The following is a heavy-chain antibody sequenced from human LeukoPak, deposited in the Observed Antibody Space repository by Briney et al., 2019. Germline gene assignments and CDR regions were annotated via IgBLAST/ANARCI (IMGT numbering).Heavy chain of an antibody. CDR2: INHSGST. J-gene: IGHJ4*02. CDR3: ARARGAVAIDY. Sequence: SETLSLTCTVSGGSISSYYWGWIRQPPGKGLEWIGEINHSGSTNYNPSLKSRVTVSVDTSKNQFSLKLTSVTAADTAVYYCARARGAVAIDYWGQGTLVTVSS. CDR1: GGSISSYY. D-gene: IGHD6-19*01. V-gene: IGHV4-34*01.